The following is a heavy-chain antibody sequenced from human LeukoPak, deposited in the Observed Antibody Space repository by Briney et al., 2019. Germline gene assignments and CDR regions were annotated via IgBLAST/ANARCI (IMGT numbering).Heavy chain of an antibody. CDR2: IIPIFGTP. V-gene: IGHV1-69*01. Sequence: SVKVSCKTSGGTFINYAFSWVRQAPGQGLEWVGGIIPIFGTPNYAQKFQDRVSIIADESTSTAYMELSSLRSEDTAVYYCARGSAYYYDSSGYYQFDYFDYWGQGTLVTVSS. CDR1: GGTFINYA. D-gene: IGHD3-22*01. J-gene: IGHJ4*02. CDR3: ARGSAYYYDSSGYYQFDYFDY.